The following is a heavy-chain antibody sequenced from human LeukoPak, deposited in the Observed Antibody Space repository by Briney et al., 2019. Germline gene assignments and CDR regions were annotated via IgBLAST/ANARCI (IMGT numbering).Heavy chain of an antibody. CDR1: FTFTAYC. CDR2: INPADSDT. J-gene: IGHJ5*02. D-gene: IGHD4-11*01. V-gene: IGHV5-51*01. Sequence: GESLKISCRFTFTAYCIGWVRQMPGKGLEWMGVINPADSDTGYSPSFQGQVTISADKSITTAYLQWSSLKASDTAIYYCVTHWWGSDYMTKYNWFDPWGQGTLVTVSS. CDR3: VTHWWGSDYMTKYNWFDP.